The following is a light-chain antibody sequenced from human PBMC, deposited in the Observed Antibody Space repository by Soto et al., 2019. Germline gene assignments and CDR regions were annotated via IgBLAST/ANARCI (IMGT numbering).Light chain of an antibody. V-gene: IGKV3-15*01. Sequence: VLTQSPGTLSLSPVEIATLSCRASQSVSSNLAWYQQKPGQAPRLLIYGASTRATGIPARFSGSGSGTEFTLTISSLQSEDFAVYFCQQHDHWPATFGQGTKVDI. CDR3: QQHDHWPAT. CDR2: GAS. J-gene: IGKJ1*01. CDR1: QSVSSN.